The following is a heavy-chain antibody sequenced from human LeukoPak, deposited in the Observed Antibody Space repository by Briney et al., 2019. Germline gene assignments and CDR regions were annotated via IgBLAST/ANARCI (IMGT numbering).Heavy chain of an antibody. CDR1: GFTFSSYS. CDR3: ASTVTTENYYYYYMDV. J-gene: IGHJ6*03. CDR2: ISSSSSYI. V-gene: IGHV3-21*01. Sequence: GGSLRLSCAASGFTFSSYSMNWVRQAPGKGLEWVSSISSSSSYIYYADSVKGRFTISRDNAKNSLYLQMNSLRAEDTAVYYCASTVTTENYYYYYMDVWGKGTTVTVSS. D-gene: IGHD4-17*01.